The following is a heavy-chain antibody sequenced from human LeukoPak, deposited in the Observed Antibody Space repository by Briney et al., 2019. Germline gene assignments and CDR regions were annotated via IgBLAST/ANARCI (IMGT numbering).Heavy chain of an antibody. D-gene: IGHD2-15*01. CDR1: GYSFTSYW. Sequence: GESLKISCKGSGYSFTSYWIGWVRQMPGKGLKWMGIIYPGDSDTRYSPSFQGQVTVSADKSINTAYLQSSSLKASDTAMYYCARHPAGVVDYFDYWGQGTLVTVSS. J-gene: IGHJ4*02. CDR2: IYPGDSDT. CDR3: ARHPAGVVDYFDY. V-gene: IGHV5-51*01.